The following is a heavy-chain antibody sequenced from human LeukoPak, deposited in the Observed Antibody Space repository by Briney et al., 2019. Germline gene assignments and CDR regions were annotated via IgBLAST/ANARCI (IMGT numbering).Heavy chain of an antibody. CDR1: GFTFKDYW. V-gene: IGHV3-74*01. CDR3: ARGSPQEQWLVT. Sequence: GGSLRLSCAASGFTFKDYWMHWVRQAPGKGLVWVSRIKSDGSSTSYADSVKGRFTISRDNAKNSLYLQMNSLRAEDTAVYYCARGSPQEQWLVTWGQGTLVTVSS. J-gene: IGHJ5*02. CDR2: IKSDGSST. D-gene: IGHD6-19*01.